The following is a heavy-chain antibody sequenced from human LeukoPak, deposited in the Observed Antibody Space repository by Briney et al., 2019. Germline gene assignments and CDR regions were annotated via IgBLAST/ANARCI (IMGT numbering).Heavy chain of an antibody. V-gene: IGHV3-9*01. CDR1: GFTFDDYA. D-gene: IGHD2-15*01. Sequence: AGGSLRLSCAASGFTFDDYAMHWVRQAPGKGLEWVSGISWNSGSIGYADSVKGRFTISRDNAKNSLYLQMNSLRAEDTALYYCARVLSVRRAFDIWGQGTMVTVSS. CDR3: ARVLSVRRAFDI. CDR2: ISWNSGSI. J-gene: IGHJ3*02.